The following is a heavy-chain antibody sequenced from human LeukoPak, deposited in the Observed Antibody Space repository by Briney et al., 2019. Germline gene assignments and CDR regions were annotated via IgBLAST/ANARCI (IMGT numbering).Heavy chain of an antibody. D-gene: IGHD6-25*01. CDR2: LSDSGTT. J-gene: IGHJ3*02. Sequence: SETLSLTCTVSGGSFSHGYWSWIRQPPGKGLEWIGWLSDSGTTVYNPSLKSRVAMSVDTSRIQFSLHLNFVTAADTAVYYCARYGSNSGWKSFDIWGQGTRVTVSS. CDR3: ARYGSNSGWKSFDI. CDR1: GGSFSHGY. V-gene: IGHV4-59*01.